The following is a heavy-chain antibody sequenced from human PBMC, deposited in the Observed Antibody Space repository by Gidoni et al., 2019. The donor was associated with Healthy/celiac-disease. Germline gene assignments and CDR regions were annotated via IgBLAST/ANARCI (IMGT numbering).Heavy chain of an antibody. CDR3: ARDLLPAARWDAFDI. J-gene: IGHJ3*02. V-gene: IGHV3-21*01. Sequence: EVQLLESGGGLVKPGGSLRLSCAASGFTFSGYSMNWVRQAPGKGLEWVSSISSSSSYIYYADSVKGRFTISRDNAKNSLYLQMNSLRAEDTAVYYCARDLLPAARWDAFDIWGQGTMVTVSS. CDR2: ISSSSSYI. CDR1: GFTFSGYS. D-gene: IGHD6-6*01.